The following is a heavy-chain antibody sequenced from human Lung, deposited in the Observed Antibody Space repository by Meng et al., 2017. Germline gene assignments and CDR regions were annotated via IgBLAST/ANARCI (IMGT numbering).Heavy chain of an antibody. J-gene: IGHJ4*02. CDR1: CYTFTKYG. CDR2: ISGYNGNT. CDR3: ARAEEEYCSDGSCPNFDF. V-gene: IGHV1-18*01. D-gene: IGHD2-15*01. Sequence: QVQLVQSGAEVKKPGASVTVSCKASCYTFTKYGITWVRQAPGQGREWMGWISGYNGNTNYAQKLQGRVTMTTDTSTSTAYMELRSLRSDDAAVYYCARAEEEYCSDGSCPNFDFWGQGTLVTVSS.